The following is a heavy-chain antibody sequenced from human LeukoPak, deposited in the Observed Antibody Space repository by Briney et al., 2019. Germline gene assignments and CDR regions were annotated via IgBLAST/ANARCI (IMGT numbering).Heavy chain of an antibody. CDR1: GSTFSSYA. Sequence: PGGSLRLSCAASGSTFSSYAMHWVRQAPGKGREWVAVISYDGSNKYYADSVTGRLTISRDNSKNTLYLQMNSLRAEDTAVYYCARAMYSSSWSDYWGQGTLVTVSS. J-gene: IGHJ4*02. D-gene: IGHD6-13*01. CDR2: ISYDGSNK. CDR3: ARAMYSSSWSDY. V-gene: IGHV3-30*07.